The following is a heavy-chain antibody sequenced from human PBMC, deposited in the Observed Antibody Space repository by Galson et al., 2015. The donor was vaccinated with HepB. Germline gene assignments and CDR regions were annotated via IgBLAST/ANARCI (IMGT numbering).Heavy chain of an antibody. Sequence: SLRLSCAASGFTFSSYTMKWVRQAPGKGLEWVSSISSGSAYIYYGDSVKGRFTISRDNAKDSLYLQMNSLRVEDTAVYYCARRRTSGWDFDLWGQGTLVSVSS. D-gene: IGHD6-19*01. CDR2: ISSGSAYI. V-gene: IGHV3-21*01. CDR3: ARRRTSGWDFDL. CDR1: GFTFSSYT. J-gene: IGHJ4*02.